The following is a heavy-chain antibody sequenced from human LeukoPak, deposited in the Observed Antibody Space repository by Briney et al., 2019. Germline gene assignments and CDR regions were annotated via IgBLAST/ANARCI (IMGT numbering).Heavy chain of an antibody. CDR3: AGSRDGYGGYYYYMDV. D-gene: IGHD5-24*01. J-gene: IGHJ6*03. CDR1: GFTFSSYW. Sequence: PGGSLRLSCAASGFTFSSYWMSWVRQAPGKGLEWVANIKEDGNEKYYVDSVKGRFTISRDNAKNSLYLQMNSLRAEDTAVYYCAGSRDGYGGYYYYMDVWGKGTTVTVSS. V-gene: IGHV3-7*01. CDR2: IKEDGNEK.